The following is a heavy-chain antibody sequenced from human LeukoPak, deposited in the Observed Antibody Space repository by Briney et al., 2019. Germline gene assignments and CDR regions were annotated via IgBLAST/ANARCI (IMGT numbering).Heavy chain of an antibody. CDR3: ARDYVGSGSPWFDY. CDR1: GFTFSSYG. V-gene: IGHV3-33*01. CDR2: IWYDGSNK. D-gene: IGHD6-19*01. J-gene: IGHJ4*02. Sequence: GRSLRLSCAASGFTFSSYGMHWVRQAPGKGLEWVAVIWYDGSNKYYADSVKGRFTISRDNSKNTLYLQMNSLRAEDTAVYYCARDYVGSGSPWFDYWGQGTLVTVSS.